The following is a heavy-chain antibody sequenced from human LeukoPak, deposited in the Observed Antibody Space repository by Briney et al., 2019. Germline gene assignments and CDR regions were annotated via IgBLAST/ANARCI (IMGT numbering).Heavy chain of an antibody. J-gene: IGHJ4*02. V-gene: IGHV1-18*01. CDR1: GYTLTSYG. CDR3: ARDRFSSGWPPFDY. Sequence: GASVKVSCKASGYTLTSYGISWVRQAPGQGLEWMGWISAYNGNTNYAQKLQGRVTMTTDTSTSTAYMELRSLRSDDTAVYYCARDRFSSGWPPFDYWGQGTLVTVSS. D-gene: IGHD6-19*01. CDR2: ISAYNGNT.